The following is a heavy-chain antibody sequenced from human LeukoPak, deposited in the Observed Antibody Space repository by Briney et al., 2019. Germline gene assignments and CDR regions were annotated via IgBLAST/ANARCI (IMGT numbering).Heavy chain of an antibody. D-gene: IGHD3-22*01. Sequence: GASVKVSCKASGYSFISYGISWVRQAPGQGLEWMGSISAYNGNINHPQKLQGRVTVTTYAATCTAYMELRSLRSDDTDVYYCASDIHDSDSSGYPDYWGQGTLVTVSS. J-gene: IGHJ4*02. CDR2: ISAYNGNI. CDR3: ASDIHDSDSSGYPDY. CDR1: GYSFISYG. V-gene: IGHV1-18*01.